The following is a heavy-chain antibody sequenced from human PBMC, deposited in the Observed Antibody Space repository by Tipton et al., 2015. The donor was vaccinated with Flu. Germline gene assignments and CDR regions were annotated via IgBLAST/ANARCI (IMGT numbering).Heavy chain of an antibody. CDR3: ARAASGSYSFYYYGMDV. CDR1: GGSISSSSYY. V-gene: IGHV4-39*07. CDR2: IYYSGGT. D-gene: IGHD3-10*01. J-gene: IGHJ6*02. Sequence: TLSLTCTVSGGSISSSSYYWGWIRQPPGKGLEWIGSIYYSGGTYYNPSLKSRVTISVDTSKNPFSLKLSSVTAADTAVYYCARAASGSYSFYYYGMDVSGQGTTVTVSS.